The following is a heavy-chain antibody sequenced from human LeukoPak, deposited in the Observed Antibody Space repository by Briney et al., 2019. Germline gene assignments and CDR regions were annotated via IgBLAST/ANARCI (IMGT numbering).Heavy chain of an antibody. CDR2: MNPNSGNT. CDR3: ASSTPTLRYYYYMDV. J-gene: IGHJ6*03. Sequence: GASVKVSCKASGYTFSSYDVNWVRQATGQGLEWMGWMNPNSGNTGYAQKFQGRVTITADESTSTAYMELSSLRSEDTAVYYCASSTPTLRYYYYMDVWGKGTTVTVSS. V-gene: IGHV1-8*03. CDR1: GYTFSSYD. D-gene: IGHD3-16*01.